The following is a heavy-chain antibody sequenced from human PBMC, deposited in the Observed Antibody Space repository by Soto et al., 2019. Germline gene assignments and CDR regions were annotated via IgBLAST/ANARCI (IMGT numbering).Heavy chain of an antibody. Sequence: GGSLRPSCAASGFTFSSYWMYWVRQSPGKELGWVARSKTAGIITSYAYSVKGRFTASTDNPEDMLYRQMNSLRGEGTALYYCGKDIISVPEYWGQGTLVTVSS. CDR1: GFTFSSYW. D-gene: IGHD3-10*01. CDR3: GKDIISVPEY. V-gene: IGHV3-74*01. CDR2: SKTAGIIT. J-gene: IGHJ4*02.